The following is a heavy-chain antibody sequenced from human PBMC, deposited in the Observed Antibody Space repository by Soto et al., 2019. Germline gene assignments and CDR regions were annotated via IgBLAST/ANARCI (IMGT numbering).Heavy chain of an antibody. Sequence: GGSLSLSCAASGFTFSSYGMHWVRQAPGKGLERVAVIRGSGGSKYYADSVKGRFTISRDNSKNTLYLQMNSLRAEDTAVYYCAKGYCSGGSCSAGPWGQGTLVTSPQ. CDR3: AKGYCSGGSCSAGP. J-gene: IGHJ5*02. CDR1: GFTFSSYG. V-gene: IGHV3-23*01. CDR2: IRGSGGSK. D-gene: IGHD2-15*01.